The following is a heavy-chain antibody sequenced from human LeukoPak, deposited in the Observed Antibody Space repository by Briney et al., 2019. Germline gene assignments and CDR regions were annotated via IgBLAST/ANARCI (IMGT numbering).Heavy chain of an antibody. D-gene: IGHD3-3*01. V-gene: IGHV3-23*01. J-gene: IGHJ4*02. CDR1: GFTFSSDA. CDR3: AKTLSTNDFWSGYPPYYFDY. CDR2: ISGSGGST. Sequence: GGSLRLSCAASGFTFSSDAMSWVRQAPGKGLEWVSAISGSGGSTYYADSVKGRFTISRDNSKNTLYLQMNSLRAEDTAVYYCAKTLSTNDFWSGYPPYYFDYWGQGTLVTVSS.